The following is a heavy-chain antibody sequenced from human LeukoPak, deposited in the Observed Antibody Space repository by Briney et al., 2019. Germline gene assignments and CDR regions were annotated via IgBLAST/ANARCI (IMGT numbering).Heavy chain of an antibody. V-gene: IGHV3-30*18. Sequence: GGSLRLSCAASGFTFSSYGMHWVRQAPGKGLEWVAVISYDGSNKYYADSVKGRVTISRDNSKNTLYLQMNNQRAEDTAVYYCAKDQDNWGLSTYYGMDVWGQGTTVTVSS. CDR3: AKDQDNWGLSTYYGMDV. CDR1: GFTFSSYG. J-gene: IGHJ6*02. D-gene: IGHD7-27*01. CDR2: ISYDGSNK.